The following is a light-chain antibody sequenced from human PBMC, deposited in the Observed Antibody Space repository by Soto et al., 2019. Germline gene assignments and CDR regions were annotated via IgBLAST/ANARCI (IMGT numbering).Light chain of an antibody. CDR1: SSDVGGYNY. CDR2: EVT. J-gene: IGLJ2*01. CDR3: SSYAEFNNVV. V-gene: IGLV2-8*01. Sequence: QSALTQPPSASGSPGQSVSISCTGTSSDVGGYNYVSWYQQHPGKVPKLIIYEVTKRPSGVPDRFSGSKSGNTASLTVSGLQAEDEAHYYCSSYAEFNNVVSGGGTKLTVL.